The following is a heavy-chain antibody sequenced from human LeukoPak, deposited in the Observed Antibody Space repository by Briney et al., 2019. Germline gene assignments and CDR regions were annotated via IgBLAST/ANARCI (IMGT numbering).Heavy chain of an antibody. CDR2: IYSGGST. V-gene: IGHV3-53*01. CDR3: AKDLVVVTAIRGDAFDI. J-gene: IGHJ3*02. D-gene: IGHD2-21*02. Sequence: GGSLRLSCAASGFTVSSNYMSWVRQAPGKGLEWVSVIYSGGSTYYADSVKGRFTISRDNSKNTLYLQMNSLRAEDTAVYYCAKDLVVVTAIRGDAFDIWGQGTMVTVSS. CDR1: GFTVSSNY.